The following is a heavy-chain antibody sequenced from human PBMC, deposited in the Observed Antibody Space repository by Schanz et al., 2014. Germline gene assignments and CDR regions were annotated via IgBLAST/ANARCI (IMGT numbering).Heavy chain of an antibody. D-gene: IGHD2-21*01. CDR3: TRSTLWSYDV. Sequence: QVQLQESGPGLVKPSGTLSLTCAVSGVSISSTNWWHWVRQSPGKGLEWIGEINHSGSTNYNPSLESRVTISVDKSKNQFSLILSSMTAADTAVYYCTRSTLWSYDVWGRGTMVIVSS. CDR1: GVSISSTNW. CDR2: INHSGST. J-gene: IGHJ3*01. V-gene: IGHV4-4*02.